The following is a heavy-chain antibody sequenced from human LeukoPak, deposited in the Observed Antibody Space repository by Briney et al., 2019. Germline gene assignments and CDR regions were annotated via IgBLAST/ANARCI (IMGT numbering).Heavy chain of an antibody. CDR1: GGTFSSYA. Sequence: SVKVSCKASGGTFSSYAISWVRQAPGQGLEWMGGIIPIFGTANYAQKFQGRVTIAADESTSTAYMELSSLRSEDTAVYYCARGGFTMIVVEEGGYYFDYWGQGTLVTVSS. D-gene: IGHD3-22*01. CDR3: ARGGFTMIVVEEGGYYFDY. V-gene: IGHV1-69*13. J-gene: IGHJ4*02. CDR2: IIPIFGTA.